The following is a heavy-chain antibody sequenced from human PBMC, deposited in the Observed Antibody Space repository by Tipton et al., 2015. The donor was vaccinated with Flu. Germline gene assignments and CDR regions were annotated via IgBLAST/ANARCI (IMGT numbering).Heavy chain of an antibody. V-gene: IGHV4-39*07. J-gene: IGHJ3*02. Sequence: TLSLTCTVSCGSISSSSYYWGWIRQPPGKGLEWIGSIYYSGSTYYNPSLKSRVTISVDTSKNQFSLKLSSVTAADTAGYYWARDAGRGEAFGIWGQGTMVTVSS. CDR1: CGSISSSSYY. D-gene: IGHD3-10*01. CDR2: IYYSGST. CDR3: ARDAGRGEAFGI.